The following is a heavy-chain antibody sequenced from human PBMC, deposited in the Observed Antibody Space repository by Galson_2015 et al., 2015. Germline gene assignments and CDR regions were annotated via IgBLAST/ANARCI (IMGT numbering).Heavy chain of an antibody. D-gene: IGHD3-3*01. J-gene: IGHJ4*02. CDR1: GFTFSSYE. CDR2: ISSSGSTI. V-gene: IGHV3-48*03. CDR3: ATLEHDLTIFGVKTY. Sequence: SLRLSCAVSGFTFSSYEMNWVRQAPGKGLEWVSYISSSGSTIYYADSVKGRFTISRDNAKNSLYLQMNSLRAEDTAVYYCATLEHDLTIFGVKTYWGQGTLVTVSS.